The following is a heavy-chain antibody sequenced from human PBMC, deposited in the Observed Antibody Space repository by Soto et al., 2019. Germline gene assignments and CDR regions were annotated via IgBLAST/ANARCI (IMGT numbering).Heavy chain of an antibody. CDR1: SFNFSSYA. CDR2: ISGSGGSR. CDR3: AREGAYCSGGSCFEY. D-gene: IGHD2-15*01. J-gene: IGHJ4*02. Sequence: GSLSLSCLASSFNFSSYAISWVRPSPWKGLEWVSGISGSGGSRYYAEAVKGRFTMSRDNSKNTLYLQMKSLRAEDTAVYYCAREGAYCSGGSCFEYWGQGTLVTVSS. V-gene: IGHV3-23*01.